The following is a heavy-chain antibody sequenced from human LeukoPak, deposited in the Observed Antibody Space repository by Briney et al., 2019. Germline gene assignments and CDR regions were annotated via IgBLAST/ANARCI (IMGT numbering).Heavy chain of an antibody. Sequence: GGSLRLSCAASGFTFSSYAMHWVRQAPGKGLEWVAVISDDGSNKYYADSVKGRFTISRDNSKNTLYLQMNSLRAEDTAVYYCATGSGFDYWGQGTLVTVSS. J-gene: IGHJ4*02. V-gene: IGHV3-30-3*01. CDR1: GFTFSSYA. CDR3: ATGSGFDY. CDR2: ISDDGSNK. D-gene: IGHD3-10*01.